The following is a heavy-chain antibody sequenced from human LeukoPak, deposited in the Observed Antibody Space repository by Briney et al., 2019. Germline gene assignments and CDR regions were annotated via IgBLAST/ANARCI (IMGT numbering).Heavy chain of an antibody. J-gene: IGHJ3*02. CDR1: GFTFSTYG. V-gene: IGHV3-30*02. D-gene: IGHD3-16*01. CDR2: IRYDAINK. Sequence: GGSLRLSCAASGFTFSTYGMHWVRQAPGKGLEWVAFIRYDAINKYYADSVKGRFTISRDNAKNSLYLQMNSLRAEDTALYYCAKDFHRLGEFDAFDIWGHGTMVTVSS. CDR3: AKDFHRLGEFDAFDI.